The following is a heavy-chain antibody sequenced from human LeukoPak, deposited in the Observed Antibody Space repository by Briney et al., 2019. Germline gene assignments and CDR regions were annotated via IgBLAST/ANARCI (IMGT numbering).Heavy chain of an antibody. D-gene: IGHD3-22*01. J-gene: IGHJ4*02. CDR2: IYYSGST. CDR1: GGSISSGDYY. V-gene: IGHV4-30-4*08. Sequence: PSETLSLTCTVSGGSISSGDYYWSWIRQPPGKGLEWIGYIYYSGSTYYNPSLKSRVTISVDTSKNQFSLKLSSVTAADTAVYYCARHGERYYYDSSAYYDYWGQGALVTVSS. CDR3: ARHGERYYYDSSAYYDY.